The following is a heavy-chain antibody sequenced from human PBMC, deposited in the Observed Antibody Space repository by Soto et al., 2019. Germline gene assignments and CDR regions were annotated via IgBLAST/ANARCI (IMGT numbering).Heavy chain of an antibody. Sequence: EVQLVESGGGFVQPGGSLRLSCSASEFSFSDYWMTWVRQAPGKGLEWVASIKKDGSEKSHVDSVKGRFTISRDNAKNSLYLHMSSLRDEDTAVYYCARRAAVVGLDYWGQGALVTVSS. CDR1: EFSFSDYW. CDR3: ARRAAVVGLDY. J-gene: IGHJ4*02. V-gene: IGHV3-7*01. D-gene: IGHD6-13*01. CDR2: IKKDGSEK.